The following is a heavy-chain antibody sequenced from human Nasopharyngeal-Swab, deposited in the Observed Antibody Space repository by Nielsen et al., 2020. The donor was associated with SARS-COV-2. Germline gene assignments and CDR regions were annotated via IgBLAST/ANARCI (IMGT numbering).Heavy chain of an antibody. V-gene: IGHV4-38-2*02. CDR2: VYPSGST. Sequence: SETLSLTCVVSGYSINNGYYWGWIRQPPGKGLEWIGNVYPSGSTYYNPSLRSRVTMFVDTSKNHFSLRLASVTAADTAVYYCARDRSGSYGDAFDIWGQGTMVTVSS. D-gene: IGHD1-26*01. CDR3: ARDRSGSYGDAFDI. J-gene: IGHJ3*02. CDR1: GYSINNGYY.